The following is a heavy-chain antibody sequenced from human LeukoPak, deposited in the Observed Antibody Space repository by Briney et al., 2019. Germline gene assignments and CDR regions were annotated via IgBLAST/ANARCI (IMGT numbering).Heavy chain of an antibody. CDR2: IYWNDDK. V-gene: IGHV2-5*01. D-gene: IGHD5-18*01. Sequence: SGPTLVNPTQTLTLTCTFSGFSLSTSGVSVGWIRQPPGKALEWLALIYWNDDKGYSPSLKNRLTITKDTSENQVVLTVTNMDPVDIATYYCAHKGSYGTFDYWGQGTLVTVSS. CDR3: AHKGSYGTFDY. CDR1: GFSLSTSGVS. J-gene: IGHJ4*02.